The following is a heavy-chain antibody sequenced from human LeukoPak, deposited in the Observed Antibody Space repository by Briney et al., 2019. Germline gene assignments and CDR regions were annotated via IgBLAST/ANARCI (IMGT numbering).Heavy chain of an antibody. V-gene: IGHV3-48*02. CDR3: ARPSRSTGPAY. CDR1: GFTFSNYS. Sequence: PGGSLRLSCAASGFTFSNYSVNWVRQAPGKGLEWVSWISSTSNTIYYADSVKGRFTISRDNAKNSLDLQMNSLRDEDTAVYYCARPSRSTGPAYWGQGTLVTVSS. D-gene: IGHD2-2*01. J-gene: IGHJ4*02. CDR2: ISSTSNTI.